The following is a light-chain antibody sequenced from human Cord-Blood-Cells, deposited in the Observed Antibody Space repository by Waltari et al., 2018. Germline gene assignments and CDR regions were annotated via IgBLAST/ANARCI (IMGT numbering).Light chain of an antibody. Sequence: DIVMTQSPDSLAVSLGDRATINCKSSQSVLYSSNNKNYFAWYQQKPGQTPKLHIYWASTRESGGPDRFSGSGSGTAFTLTISCLQSEDVAVYYFQQYYRTPWTFGQGTKVEIK. CDR2: WAS. V-gene: IGKV4-1*01. CDR1: QSVLYSSNNKNY. J-gene: IGKJ1*01. CDR3: QQYYRTPWT.